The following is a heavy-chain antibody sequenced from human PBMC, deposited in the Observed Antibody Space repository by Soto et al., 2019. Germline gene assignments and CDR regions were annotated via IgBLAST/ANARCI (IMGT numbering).Heavy chain of an antibody. V-gene: IGHV3-74*01. J-gene: IGHJ6*02. CDR1: GFTFSDYW. CDR3: ARGLRNYYGVDV. Sequence: EVQLVESGGGLVQPGGSLRLSCVASGFTFSDYWMHWVRQAPGKGLVWVSRIKFDGSFTSHADSVKGRFTISRDNARNTVHLQMDSLRAEDTGLYYCARGLRNYYGVDVWGQGITVTVSS. CDR2: IKFDGSFT. D-gene: IGHD4-17*01.